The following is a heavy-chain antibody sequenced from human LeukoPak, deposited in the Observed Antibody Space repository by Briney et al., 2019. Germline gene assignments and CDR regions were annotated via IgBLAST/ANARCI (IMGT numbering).Heavy chain of an antibody. V-gene: IGHV3-23*01. D-gene: IGHD3-22*01. J-gene: IGHJ4*02. CDR3: AKTNGYYDL. CDR1: GFTFSSNG. Sequence: GVLRLSCAASGFTFSSNGMSWVRKAPGAGLEWVSSISGSGDKTYYGASVKGRFTISRDNSKSTMYLQMNSLRAEDTAVYHCAKTNGYYDLWGQGTLVIVSS. CDR2: ISGSGDKT.